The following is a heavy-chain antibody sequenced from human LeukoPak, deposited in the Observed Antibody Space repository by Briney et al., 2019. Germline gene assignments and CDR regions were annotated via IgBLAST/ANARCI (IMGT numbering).Heavy chain of an antibody. V-gene: IGHV3-33*01. Sequence: GGSLRLSCAASGFTFSSYGMHWVRQAPGKGLEWVAVIWYDGSNKYYADSVKGRFTISRDNSKNTLYLQVNSLRAEDTAVYFCARGNVRGYSYGLDYWGQGTLVTVSS. CDR3: ARGNVRGYSYGLDY. CDR1: GFTFSSYG. CDR2: IWYDGSNK. J-gene: IGHJ4*02. D-gene: IGHD5-18*01.